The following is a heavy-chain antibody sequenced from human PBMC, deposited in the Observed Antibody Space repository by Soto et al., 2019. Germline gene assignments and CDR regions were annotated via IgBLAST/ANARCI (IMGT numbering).Heavy chain of an antibody. V-gene: IGHV1-58*01. Sequence: WPSVKVSCKASGFTFTSSAVQWVRQARGRRLEWIGWIVVGSGNTNYAQKFQERVTITRDMSTSTAYMELSSLRSEDTAVYYCAAESIAAAGYYYGMDVWGQGTTVTVSS. J-gene: IGHJ6*02. D-gene: IGHD6-13*01. CDR3: AAESIAAAGYYYGMDV. CDR1: GFTFTSSA. CDR2: IVVGSGNT.